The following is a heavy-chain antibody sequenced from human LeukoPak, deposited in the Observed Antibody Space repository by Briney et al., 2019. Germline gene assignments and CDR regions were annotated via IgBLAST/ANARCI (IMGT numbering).Heavy chain of an antibody. CDR3: ASSRGYTSGLWYYYMDV. CDR2: INNSGTT. D-gene: IGHD6-25*01. Sequence: SETLSLTCTVSGGSISSSSYYWSWIRQPPGTGLEWIAEINNSGTTNYNPSLKGRVTISIDTSKNQFSLKLSSVTAADTAVYYCASSRGYTSGLWYYYMDVWGKGTTVTVSS. V-gene: IGHV4-39*07. CDR1: GGSISSSSYY. J-gene: IGHJ6*03.